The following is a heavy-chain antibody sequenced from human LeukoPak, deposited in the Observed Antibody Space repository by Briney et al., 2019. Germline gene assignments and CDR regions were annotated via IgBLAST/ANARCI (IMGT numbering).Heavy chain of an antibody. Sequence: SVKVSCKASGGTFSSYAISWVRQAPGQGLEWMGGIIPIFGTANYAQKFQGRVTITADESTSTAYMELSRLRSEDTAVYYCARALRYYSDSSGYAFDYWGQGTLVTVSS. CDR2: IIPIFGTA. CDR3: ARALRYYSDSSGYAFDY. J-gene: IGHJ4*02. CDR1: GGTFSSYA. V-gene: IGHV1-69*13. D-gene: IGHD3-22*01.